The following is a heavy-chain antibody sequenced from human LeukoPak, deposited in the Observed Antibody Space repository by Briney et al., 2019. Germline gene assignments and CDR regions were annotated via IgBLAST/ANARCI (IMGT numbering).Heavy chain of an antibody. J-gene: IGHJ6*02. D-gene: IGHD2-15*01. CDR1: GFSFDDYA. Sequence: PGGSLRLSCAASGFSFDDYAMHWVRQPPGKGLEWVSFISGDGGDTDYVDSVKGRFTISRDNSKDFLYLQMNSLRTEDTALYYCAKEFGYCSGSSCYRYYYYPMDVWGQGTTVTVSS. CDR3: AKEFGYCSGSSCYRYYYYPMDV. V-gene: IGHV3-43*02. CDR2: ISGDGGDT.